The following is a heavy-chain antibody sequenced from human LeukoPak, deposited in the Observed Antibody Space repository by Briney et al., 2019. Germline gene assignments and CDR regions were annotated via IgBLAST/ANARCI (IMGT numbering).Heavy chain of an antibody. Sequence: GGSLRLSCAASGFTFSSYWMSWVRQAPGKGLEWVANIKQDGSEKYYVDSVKGRFTISRDNAKNSLYLQMNSLRAEDTAVYYCARDPVPIFGVVTKTPGAYWGQGTLVTVSS. D-gene: IGHD3-3*01. CDR1: GFTFSSYW. CDR2: IKQDGSEK. J-gene: IGHJ4*02. V-gene: IGHV3-7*01. CDR3: ARDPVPIFGVVTKTPGAY.